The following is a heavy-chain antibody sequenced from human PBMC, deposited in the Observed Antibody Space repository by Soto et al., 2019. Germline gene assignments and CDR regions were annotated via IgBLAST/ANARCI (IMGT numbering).Heavy chain of an antibody. V-gene: IGHV4-59*02. CDR3: ARDGVGPLHY. CDR1: GGSVGSYQ. J-gene: IGHJ4*02. CDR2: TSYSGNT. D-gene: IGHD1-26*01. Sequence: SETLSLTCTISGGSVGSYQWSWIRPPPGKGLEWIGLTSYSGNTVYNPSLKSRVAFSVDTSKNHFSLTLTSVTAADTAVYYCARDGVGPLHYWGQGPLVTVSS.